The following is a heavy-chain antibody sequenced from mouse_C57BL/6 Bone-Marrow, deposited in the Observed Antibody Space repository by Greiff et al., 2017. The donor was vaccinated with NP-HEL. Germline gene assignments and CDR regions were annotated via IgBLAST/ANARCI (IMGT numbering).Heavy chain of an antibody. J-gene: IGHJ1*03. CDR3: ASHYEGHWDFDV. Sequence: EVKLVESGGGLVKPGGSLKLSCAASGFTFSSYAMSWVRQTPEKRLEWVATISDGGSYTYYPDNVKGRFTISRDNAKNNLYLQMSHLKSEDTAMYYCASHYEGHWDFDVWGTGTTVTVSS. CDR1: GFTFSSYA. CDR2: ISDGGSYT. V-gene: IGHV5-4*03. D-gene: IGHD2-4*01.